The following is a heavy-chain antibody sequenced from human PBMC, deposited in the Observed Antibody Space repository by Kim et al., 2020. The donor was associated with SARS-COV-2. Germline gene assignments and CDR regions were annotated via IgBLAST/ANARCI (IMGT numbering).Heavy chain of an antibody. Sequence: GGSLRLSCAASGFTFSSYAMSWVRQAPGKGLEWVSAISGSGGSTYYADSVKGRFTISRDNSKNTLYLQMNSLRAEDTAVYYCAKTSEDSSGWYDYFDYWGQGTLVTVSS. CDR3: AKTSEDSSGWYDYFDY. CDR1: GFTFSSYA. D-gene: IGHD6-19*01. J-gene: IGHJ4*02. CDR2: ISGSGGST. V-gene: IGHV3-23*01.